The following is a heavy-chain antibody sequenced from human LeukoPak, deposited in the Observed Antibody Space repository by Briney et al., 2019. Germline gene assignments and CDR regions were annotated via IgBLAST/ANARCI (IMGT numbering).Heavy chain of an antibody. D-gene: IGHD6-13*01. CDR1: GFTFSSYW. CDR3: TTSLDSSSWYGTFFDY. V-gene: IGHV3-15*01. Sequence: GGSLRLSCAASGFTFSSYWMSWVRQAPGKGLEWVGRIKSKTDGGTTDYAAPVKGRFTISRDDSKNTLYLQMNSLKTEDTAVYYCTTSLDSSSWYGTFFDYWGQGTLVTVSS. CDR2: IKSKTDGGTT. J-gene: IGHJ4*02.